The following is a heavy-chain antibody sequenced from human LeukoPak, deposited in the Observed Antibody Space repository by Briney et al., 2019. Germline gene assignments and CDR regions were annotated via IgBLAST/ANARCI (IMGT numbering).Heavy chain of an antibody. D-gene: IGHD6-13*01. V-gene: IGHV3-21*01. CDR2: ISSSSSYV. J-gene: IGHJ4*02. CDR1: GFTFSSYS. CDR3: ARAGGYSSSHLIVY. Sequence: PGGSLRLSCAASGFTFSSYSMNWVRQAPGKGLEWVSSISSSSSYVYYADSVKGRFTTSRDNAKNSLYLQMNSLRAEDTAVYYCARAGGYSSSHLIVYWGQGTLVTVSS.